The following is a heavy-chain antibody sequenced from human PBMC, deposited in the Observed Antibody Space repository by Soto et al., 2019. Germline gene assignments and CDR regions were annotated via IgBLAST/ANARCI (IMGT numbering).Heavy chain of an antibody. V-gene: IGHV4-30-4*01. CDR2: IYYSGST. J-gene: IGHJ3*02. D-gene: IGHD3-10*01. Sequence: TSETLSLTCTVSGGSISSGDYYWSWIRQPPGKGLEWIGYIYYSGSTYYNPSLKSRVTISVDTSKNQFSLKLSSVTAADTAVYYCARGNYGSGSRGAFDIWGQGTMVTVSS. CDR3: ARGNYGSGSRGAFDI. CDR1: GGSISSGDYY.